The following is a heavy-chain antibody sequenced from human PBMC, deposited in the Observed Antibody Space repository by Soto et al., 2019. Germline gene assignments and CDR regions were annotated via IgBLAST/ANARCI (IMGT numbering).Heavy chain of an antibody. V-gene: IGHV4-59*01. CDR2: IYYSGST. D-gene: IGHD2-8*01. Sequence: LSLTCTVSGGSISSYYWSWIRQPPGKGLEWIGYIYYSGSTNYNPSLKSRVTISVDTSKNQFSLKLSSVTAADTAVYYCARAVWWFDPWGQGTLVTVSS. CDR1: GGSISSYY. J-gene: IGHJ5*02. CDR3: ARAVWWFDP.